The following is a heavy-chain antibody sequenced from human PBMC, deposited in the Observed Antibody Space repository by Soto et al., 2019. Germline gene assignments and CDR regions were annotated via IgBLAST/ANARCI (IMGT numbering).Heavy chain of an antibody. D-gene: IGHD7-27*01. CDR3: ARGAYGNWGFGGAFDI. CDR1: GYTFTGYY. V-gene: IGHV1-2*04. J-gene: IGHJ3*02. CDR2: INPNSGGT. Sequence: ASVKVSCKASGYTFTGYYMHWVRQAPGQGLEWMGWINPNSGGTNYAQKFQGCVTMTRDTSISTAYMELSRLRSDDTAVYYCARGAYGNWGFGGAFDIWGQGTMVTVSS.